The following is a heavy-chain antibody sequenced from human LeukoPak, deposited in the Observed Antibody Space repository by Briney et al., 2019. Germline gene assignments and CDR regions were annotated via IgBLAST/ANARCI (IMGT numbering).Heavy chain of an antibody. Sequence: SETLSLTCTVSGGSISSGEYFWSWVRQPPGKGLGWIGHIYRTGSTYDNPSLKSRLSISVDTSKNQISLKLTSVTAADTAVYYCARMDRSRSDAFDIWGQGTFVTVSS. D-gene: IGHD2-2*01. J-gene: IGHJ3*02. V-gene: IGHV4-30-4*01. CDR1: GGSISSGEYF. CDR3: ARMDRSRSDAFDI. CDR2: IYRTGST.